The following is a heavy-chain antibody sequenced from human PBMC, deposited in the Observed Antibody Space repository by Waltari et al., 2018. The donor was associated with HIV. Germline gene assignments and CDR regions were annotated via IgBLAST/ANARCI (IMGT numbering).Heavy chain of an antibody. Sequence: QVRLFQSGPEVRKPGASTVVYCRASGYTCSSAATHWVRQAPGKRLEWMGWINNGNGNTKFSEKFQNRVTFSRDMSAATAYMELTGLKSEDTAIYYCAKSGTSVITLDSWGQGTPVIVSS. J-gene: IGHJ5*01. D-gene: IGHD3-10*01. CDR3: AKSGTSVITLDS. CDR1: GYTCSSAA. V-gene: IGHV1-3*04. CDR2: INNGNGNT.